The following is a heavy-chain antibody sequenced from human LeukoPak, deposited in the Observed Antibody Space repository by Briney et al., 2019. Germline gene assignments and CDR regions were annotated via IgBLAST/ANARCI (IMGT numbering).Heavy chain of an antibody. CDR1: GFTFSAYW. J-gene: IGHJ4*02. D-gene: IGHD5/OR15-5a*01. Sequence: PGGSLRLSCAASGFTFSAYWMHWVRQAPGKGLEWVAVISDDGTKKYHADSVKGRFTVSRDNSENTLFLQMKSLRHEDTAVYYCARDWSAAVYAPFDYWGQGNLVTVSS. V-gene: IGHV3-30*03. CDR3: ARDWSAAVYAPFDY. CDR2: ISDDGTKK.